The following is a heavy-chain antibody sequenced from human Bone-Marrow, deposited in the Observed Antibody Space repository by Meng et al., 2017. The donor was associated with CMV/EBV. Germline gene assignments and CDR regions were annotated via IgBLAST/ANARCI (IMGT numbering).Heavy chain of an antibody. J-gene: IGHJ5*02. CDR2: ISSSGSTI. V-gene: IGHV3-11*01. CDR3: ARETAARLEADWFDP. Sequence: GGSLRRSCAASGFTFSDYYMSWIRQAPGKGLEWVSYISSSGSTIYYADSVKGRFTLSRDNAKNTLYLQMNSLRAEDTAVYYCARETAARLEADWFDPWGQGNLVTVSS. D-gene: IGHD6-6*01. CDR1: GFTFSDYY.